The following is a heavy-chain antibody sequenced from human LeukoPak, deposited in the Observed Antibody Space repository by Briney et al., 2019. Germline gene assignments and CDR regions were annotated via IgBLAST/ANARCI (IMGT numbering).Heavy chain of an antibody. CDR3: ARDGVIIMVQGATNWFDP. CDR1: GGSISSYY. V-gene: IGHV4-4*07. D-gene: IGHD3-10*01. J-gene: IGHJ5*02. Sequence: SETLSLTCTVSGGSISSYYWSWIRQPAGKGLEWIGRIYTSGSTNYNPSLKSRVTVSVDTSKNQFSLKLSSVTAADTAVYYCARDGVIIMVQGATNWFDPWGQGTLVTVSS. CDR2: IYTSGST.